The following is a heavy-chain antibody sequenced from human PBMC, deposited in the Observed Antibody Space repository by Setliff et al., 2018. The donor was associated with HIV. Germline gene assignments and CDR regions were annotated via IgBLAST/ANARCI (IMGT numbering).Heavy chain of an antibody. CDR1: GGTFSSYA. Sequence: SVKVSCKPSGGTFSSYAITWARQAPGQGLEWMGGIIPILGVANYAQKFQGRVTITADKSTTTAYMELSSLRSDDTAVYYCARGPPIVVVPAALLTFDYWGQGTLVTVS. V-gene: IGHV1-69*10. CDR3: ARGPPIVVVPAALLTFDY. J-gene: IGHJ4*02. CDR2: IIPILGVA. D-gene: IGHD2-2*01.